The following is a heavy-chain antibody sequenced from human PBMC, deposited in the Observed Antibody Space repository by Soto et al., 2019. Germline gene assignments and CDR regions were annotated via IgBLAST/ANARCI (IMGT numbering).Heavy chain of an antibody. CDR1: GFTFNNYW. CDR2: INTDGSRT. CDR3: AKVATGSYNWFDP. D-gene: IGHD1-1*01. V-gene: IGHV3-74*01. Sequence: GGSLRLSCAASGFTFNNYWMHWVRQAPGKGLVWVSRINTDGSRTNYADSVKGRFTISRDNAKNTLYLQMNSLRAEDTAVYYCAKVATGSYNWFDPWGQGTLVTVSS. J-gene: IGHJ5*02.